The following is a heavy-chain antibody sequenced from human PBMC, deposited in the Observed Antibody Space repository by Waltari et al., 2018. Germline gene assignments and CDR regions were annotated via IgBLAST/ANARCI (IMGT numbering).Heavy chain of an antibody. CDR3: ARTRSSSWYYFDY. J-gene: IGHJ4*02. V-gene: IGHV4-39*01. CDR1: GGSISSSSYH. D-gene: IGHD6-13*01. Sequence: QLQLQESGPGLVKPSETLSLTCTVSGGSISSSSYHWGWIRQPPGKGLEWIGSIYYSGSTYYNPSLKSRVTISVDTSKNQFSLKLSSVTAADTAVYYCARTRSSSWYYFDYWGQGTLVTVSS. CDR2: IYYSGST.